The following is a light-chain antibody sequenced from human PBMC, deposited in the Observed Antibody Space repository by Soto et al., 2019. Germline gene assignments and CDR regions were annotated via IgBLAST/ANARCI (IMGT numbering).Light chain of an antibody. CDR2: GAS. Sequence: EIVLAWSSSKLCFSVGESATLFCRASQSVTSSYLAWYQQKPGQAPRLLMYGASTRATGNPARFSGSGSGTEFTLTISSLQSEDYAVYCCQQDIRSPLTFGGGTKVDIK. J-gene: IGKJ4*01. V-gene: IGKV3D-7*01. CDR3: QQDIRSPLT. CDR1: QSVTSSY.